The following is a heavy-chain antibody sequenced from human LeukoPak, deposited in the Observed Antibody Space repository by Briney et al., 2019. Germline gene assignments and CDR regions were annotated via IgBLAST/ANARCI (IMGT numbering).Heavy chain of an antibody. CDR2: INSDGSST. Sequence: GGSLRLSCAASGFTFSSYWMHWVRQAPEKGLVWVSRINSDGSSTSYADSVKGRFTISRDNAKNTLYLQMNSLRAEDTAVYYCARAQYVLLWYGDWYFDLWGRGTLVTVSS. J-gene: IGHJ2*01. V-gene: IGHV3-74*01. D-gene: IGHD3-10*01. CDR1: GFTFSSYW. CDR3: ARAQYVLLWYGDWYFDL.